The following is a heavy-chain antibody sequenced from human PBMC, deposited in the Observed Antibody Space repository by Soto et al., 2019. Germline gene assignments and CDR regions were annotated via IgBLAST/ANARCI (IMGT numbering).Heavy chain of an antibody. J-gene: IGHJ4*02. D-gene: IGHD3-10*01. Sequence: SESLSLTCIVSSDSISSYYWSWIRQPPGKRLEWIGYISYSGSTDYTPSLKRRDTISADTSKNQFSLKVSSVTAADTAVYYCARGTSGQHPFDYWGQGTLVTVSS. CDR3: ARGTSGQHPFDY. V-gene: IGHV4-59*01. CDR1: SDSISSYY. CDR2: ISYSGST.